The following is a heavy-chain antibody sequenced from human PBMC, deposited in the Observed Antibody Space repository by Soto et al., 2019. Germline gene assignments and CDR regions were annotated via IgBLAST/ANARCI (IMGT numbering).Heavy chain of an antibody. Sequence: QVQLQQWGAGLLKPSETLSLTCAVYGGSFSGYYWSWIRQPPGKGLEWIGEINHSGSTNYNPSLKSRVTISVDTSKNQFSLKLSSVTAADTAVYYCARGRGSGGRYYFDYWGQGTLVTVSS. CDR3: ARGRGSGGRYYFDY. J-gene: IGHJ4*02. CDR1: GGSFSGYY. D-gene: IGHD3-16*01. V-gene: IGHV4-34*01. CDR2: INHSGST.